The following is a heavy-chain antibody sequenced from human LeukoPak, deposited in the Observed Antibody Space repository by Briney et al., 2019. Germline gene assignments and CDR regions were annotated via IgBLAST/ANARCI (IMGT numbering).Heavy chain of an antibody. CDR2: IYYSGST. CDR3: ARDVVVPAAILMEYYYYYMDV. V-gene: IGHV4-39*07. Sequence: SETLSLTCTVSGGSISSSSYYWGWIRQPPGKGLEWIGSIYYSGSTYYNPSLKSRVTISVDTSKNQFSLKLSSVTAADTAVYYCARDVVVPAAILMEYYYYYMDVWGKGTTVTISS. J-gene: IGHJ6*03. CDR1: GGSISSSSYY. D-gene: IGHD2-2*01.